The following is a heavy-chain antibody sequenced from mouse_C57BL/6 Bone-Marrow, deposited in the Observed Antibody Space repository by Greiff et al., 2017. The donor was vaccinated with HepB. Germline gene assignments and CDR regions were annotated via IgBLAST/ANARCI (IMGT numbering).Heavy chain of an antibody. CDR3: AKKRSGYAMDY. D-gene: IGHD1-3*01. V-gene: IGHV2-5*01. J-gene: IGHJ4*01. CDR1: GFSLTSYG. CDR2: IWRGGST. Sequence: VQGVESGPGLVQPSQSLSITCTVSGFSLTSYGVHWVRQSTGKGLEWLGVIWRGGSTDYNAAFMSRLSITKDNSKSQVFFKMNSLQADDTAIYYCAKKRSGYAMDYWGQGTSVTVSS.